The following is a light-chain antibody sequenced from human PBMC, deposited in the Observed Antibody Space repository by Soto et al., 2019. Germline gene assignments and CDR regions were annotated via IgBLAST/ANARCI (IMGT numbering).Light chain of an antibody. Sequence: QSALTQPASVSGSPGQSITISCTGSNNDVGAYNYVSWYQQHPGKAPKLMIYDVSNRPSGVSNRFSGSKSGNRASLTISGLQAEDEADYYCNSHTSSRSHVVFGGGTKLTVL. CDR2: DVS. CDR3: NSHTSSRSHVV. J-gene: IGLJ2*01. CDR1: NNDVGAYNY. V-gene: IGLV2-14*01.